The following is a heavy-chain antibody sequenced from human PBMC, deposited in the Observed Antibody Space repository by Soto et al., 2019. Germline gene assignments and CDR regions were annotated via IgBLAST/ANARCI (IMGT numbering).Heavy chain of an antibody. CDR3: TSLYYGH. Sequence: RGSLILSRAASEFTFANAWISWVRQAPGKGLEWVGRIKSKADGGTTDYAAPVKGRFTISRDEAQNTLYLQMNSLKTEDTAVYYCTSLYYGHWGQGSLVTVSS. D-gene: IGHD4-17*01. CDR1: EFTFANAW. V-gene: IGHV3-15*01. J-gene: IGHJ4*02. CDR2: IKSKADGGTT.